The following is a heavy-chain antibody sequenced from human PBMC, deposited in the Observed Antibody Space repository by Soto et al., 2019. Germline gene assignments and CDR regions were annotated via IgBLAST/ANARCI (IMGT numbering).Heavy chain of an antibody. CDR3: ARERGGSYYNWFDP. D-gene: IGHD1-26*01. Sequence: SETLSLTCTASGGSISSYYWSWIRQPPGKGLEWIGYIYYSGSTNYNPSLKSRVTISVDTSKNQFSLKLSSVTAADTAVYYCARERGGSYYNWFDPWGQGTLVTVSS. CDR1: GGSISSYY. J-gene: IGHJ5*02. V-gene: IGHV4-59*01. CDR2: IYYSGST.